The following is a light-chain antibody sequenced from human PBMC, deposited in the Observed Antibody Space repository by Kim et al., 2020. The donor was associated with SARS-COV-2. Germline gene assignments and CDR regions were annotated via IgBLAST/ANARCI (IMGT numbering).Light chain of an antibody. CDR3: CSYSGVSHWV. V-gene: IGLV2-11*03. CDR2: DVS. CDR1: SSDIGAYDY. J-gene: IGLJ3*02. Sequence: GQSVTISCAGTSSDIGAYDYVSWYRQHPGKAPKLMIFDVSTRPSGVPDRFSGSKSANTASLTISGLQAEDEADYYCCSYSGVSHWVFGGGTQLTVL.